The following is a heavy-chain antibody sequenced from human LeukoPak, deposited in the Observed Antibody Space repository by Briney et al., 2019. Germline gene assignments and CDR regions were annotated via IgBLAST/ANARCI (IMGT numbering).Heavy chain of an antibody. Sequence: SETLSLTCTVSGGSISSYYWSWTRQPAGKELEWIGRIYTSGSTNYNPSLKSRVTMSVDTSKNQFSLKLTSVTAADTAVYYCARDRGLYGEVLFDPWGQGTLVTVSS. J-gene: IGHJ5*02. CDR1: GGSISSYY. D-gene: IGHD3-10*01. CDR3: ARDRGLYGEVLFDP. V-gene: IGHV4-4*07. CDR2: IYTSGST.